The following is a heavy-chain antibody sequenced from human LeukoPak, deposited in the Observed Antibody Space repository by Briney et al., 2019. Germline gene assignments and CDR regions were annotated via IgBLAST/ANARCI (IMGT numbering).Heavy chain of an antibody. D-gene: IGHD3-3*01. CDR1: GGSISSYY. CDR2: IYTSGST. Sequence: SETLSLTCTVSGGSISSYYWSWIRQPAGKGLEWIGRIYTSGSTNYNPSLKSRVTMSVDTSKNQFSLKLSSVTAADTAVYYCARDGVVLRFLEWSPDAFDIWGQGTMVTVSS. J-gene: IGHJ3*02. V-gene: IGHV4-4*07. CDR3: ARDGVVLRFLEWSPDAFDI.